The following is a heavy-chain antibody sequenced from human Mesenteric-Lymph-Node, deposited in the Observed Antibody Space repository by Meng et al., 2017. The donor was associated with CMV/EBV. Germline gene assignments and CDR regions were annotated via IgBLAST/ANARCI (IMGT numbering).Heavy chain of an antibody. CDR1: GYTFTSYG. CDR3: ARHCVWGYQGES. CDR2: ITTYNDNT. D-gene: IGHD3-16*01. Sequence: ASVKVSCKASGYTFTSYGINWVRQAPGQGLEWMGWITTYNDNTNYAQNLQGRVTMTTDTSTSTAYMELNSLRSEDTAIYFCARHCVWGYQGESWGQGTLVTVSS. V-gene: IGHV1-18*01. J-gene: IGHJ5*02.